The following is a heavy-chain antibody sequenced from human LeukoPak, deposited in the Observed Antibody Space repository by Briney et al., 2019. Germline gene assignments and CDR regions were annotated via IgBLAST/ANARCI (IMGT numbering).Heavy chain of an antibody. CDR1: GYTFTSYG. D-gene: IGHD3-10*01. CDR2: ISAYNGNT. J-gene: IGHJ4*02. Sequence: ASVKVSCKASGYTFTSYGISWVRQAPGQGLEWMGWISAYNGNTNYAQRLQGRVTMTRDTSTSTVYMELSSLRSEDTAVYYCARETRYGSGSYYPYYFDYWGQGTLVTVSS. CDR3: ARETRYGSGSYYPYYFDY. V-gene: IGHV1-18*01.